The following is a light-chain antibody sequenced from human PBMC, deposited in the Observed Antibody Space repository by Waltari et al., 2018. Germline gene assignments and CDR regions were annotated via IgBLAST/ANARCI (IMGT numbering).Light chain of an antibody. CDR3: SSYISSSTLEL. J-gene: IGLJ2*01. Sequence: QSALTQPASVSGSPGLSITISCTGTSSDVGGYNYVSWYQQHPGKAPKLMIYAVSNRPSGVSNRFSGSKSGNTASLTISGLQAEDEADYYCSSYISSSTLELFGGGTSLTVL. CDR1: SSDVGGYNY. CDR2: AVS. V-gene: IGLV2-14*03.